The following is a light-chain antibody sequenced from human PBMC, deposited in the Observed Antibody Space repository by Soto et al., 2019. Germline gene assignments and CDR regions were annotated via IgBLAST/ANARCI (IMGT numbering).Light chain of an antibody. Sequence: EIVMSQSPATLSVSPGARATLSCRASQSVRNNLAWYQQMPGQAPRLRIYGASTRASGIPARFTGGGSETEFTLPITSLQSEDFAVYYCQQYDSYMYAFGQGTKVDLK. CDR2: GAS. J-gene: IGKJ2*01. V-gene: IGKV3-15*01. CDR1: QSVRNN. CDR3: QQYDSYMYA.